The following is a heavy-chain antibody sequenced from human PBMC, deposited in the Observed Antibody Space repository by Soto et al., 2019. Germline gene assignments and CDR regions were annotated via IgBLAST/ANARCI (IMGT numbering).Heavy chain of an antibody. V-gene: IGHV3-48*01. Sequence: GGSLRLSCAASGFTFSSYSMNWVRQAPGKGLEWVSYISSSSSTVYYAASVKGRFTISRDNSKNTLYLQMNSLRAEDTALYYCAKAMGCGGSCYSGGWFDPWGQGTLVTVSS. CDR1: GFTFSSYS. CDR2: ISSSSSTV. CDR3: AKAMGCGGSCYSGGWFDP. J-gene: IGHJ5*02. D-gene: IGHD2-15*01.